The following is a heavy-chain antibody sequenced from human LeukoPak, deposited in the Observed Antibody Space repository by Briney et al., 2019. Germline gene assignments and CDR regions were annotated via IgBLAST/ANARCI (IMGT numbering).Heavy chain of an antibody. CDR2: IKQDGSEK. CDR1: GFTFSDYY. CDR3: ARATEYSTQLYYYYMDV. V-gene: IGHV3-7*01. Sequence: TGGSLRLSCAVSGFTFSDYYMSWVRQAPGKGLEWVANIKQDGSEKYYVDSVKGRFTISRDNAKNSLYLQMNSLRAEDTAVYYCARATEYSTQLYYYYMDVWGKGTTVTVSS. D-gene: IGHD4-11*01. J-gene: IGHJ6*03.